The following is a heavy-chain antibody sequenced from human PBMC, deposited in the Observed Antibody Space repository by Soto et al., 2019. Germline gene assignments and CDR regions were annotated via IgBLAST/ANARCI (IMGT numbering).Heavy chain of an antibody. D-gene: IGHD1-1*01. Sequence: QVQLVESGGGVVQPGRSLRLSCAASGFTFSSYAMHWVRQAPGKGLEWVAVISYDGSNKYYADSVKGRFTISRDNSKNTLYLQMSSLRAEETAVYYCARDLGPTGRGYYYYGMDVWGQGTTVTVSS. V-gene: IGHV3-30-3*01. CDR3: ARDLGPTGRGYYYYGMDV. CDR2: ISYDGSNK. CDR1: GFTFSSYA. J-gene: IGHJ6*02.